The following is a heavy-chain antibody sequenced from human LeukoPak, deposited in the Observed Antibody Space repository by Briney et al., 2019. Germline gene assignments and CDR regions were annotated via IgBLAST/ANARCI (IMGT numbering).Heavy chain of an antibody. CDR1: GGSISSYY. J-gene: IGHJ4*02. D-gene: IGHD1-26*01. Sequence: SETLSLTCTVSGGSISSYYWSWIRQPPGKGLEWIGYIYYSGSTNYNPSLKSRVTISVDTSKNQFSLKLSSVTAADTAVYYCARGGGATSLRFWGQGTLVTVSS. CDR3: ARGGGATSLRF. V-gene: IGHV4-59*01. CDR2: IYYSGST.